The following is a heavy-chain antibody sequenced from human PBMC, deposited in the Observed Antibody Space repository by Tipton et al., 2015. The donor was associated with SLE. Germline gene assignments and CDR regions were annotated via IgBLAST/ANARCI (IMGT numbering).Heavy chain of an antibody. D-gene: IGHD7-27*01. CDR2: IYYSGST. J-gene: IGHJ4*02. Sequence: LRLSCAVSGGSISSGDYYWSWIRQPTGKGLEWIGYIYYSGSTYYNPSLKSRVTISVDTSKNQFSLKLSSVTAADTAVYYCASLLPLGKEAYYWGQGTLVTVSS. V-gene: IGHV4-30-4*08. CDR1: GGSISSGDYY. CDR3: ASLLPLGKEAYY.